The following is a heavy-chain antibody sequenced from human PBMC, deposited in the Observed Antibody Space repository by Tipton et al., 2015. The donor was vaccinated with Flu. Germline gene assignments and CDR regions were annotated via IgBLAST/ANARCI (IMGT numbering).Heavy chain of an antibody. CDR1: GGSISSSSYY. Sequence: PGLVKPSETLSLTCTVSGGSISSSSYYWGWIRQPPGKGLEWIGSIYYSGSTYYNPSLKSRVTISVDTSKNQFSLKLSSVTAADTAVYYCARAPNDYSSSWYTIHFDYWGQGTLVTVSS. J-gene: IGHJ4*02. CDR2: IYYSGST. V-gene: IGHV4-39*07. D-gene: IGHD6-13*01. CDR3: ARAPNDYSSSWYTIHFDY.